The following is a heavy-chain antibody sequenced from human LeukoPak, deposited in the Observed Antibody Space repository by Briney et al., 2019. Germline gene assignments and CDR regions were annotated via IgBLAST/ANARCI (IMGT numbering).Heavy chain of an antibody. CDR3: AREGGLRCLDY. Sequence: SETLSLTCTVSGGSVSSGGYYWSWIRQPPGKGLEWIGYIYYSGSTNYNPSLKSRVTISVDTSKNQFSLKLSSVTAADTAVYYCAREGGLRCLDYWGQGTLVTVSS. V-gene: IGHV4-61*08. CDR2: IYYSGST. J-gene: IGHJ4*02. D-gene: IGHD4-17*01. CDR1: GGSVSSGGYY.